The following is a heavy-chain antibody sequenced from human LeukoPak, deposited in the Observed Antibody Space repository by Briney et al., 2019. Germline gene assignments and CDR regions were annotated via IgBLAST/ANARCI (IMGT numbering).Heavy chain of an antibody. CDR1: GYTFTSYD. J-gene: IGHJ3*02. Sequence: ASVKVSCKASGYTFTSYDINWVRQATGQGLEWMGWMNPNSGNTGYAQKFPGRVTMTRNTSISTAYMELSSLRSEDTAVYYCARAGFYDSSDAFDIWGQGTMVTVSS. CDR2: MNPNSGNT. CDR3: ARAGFYDSSDAFDI. V-gene: IGHV1-8*01. D-gene: IGHD5/OR15-5a*01.